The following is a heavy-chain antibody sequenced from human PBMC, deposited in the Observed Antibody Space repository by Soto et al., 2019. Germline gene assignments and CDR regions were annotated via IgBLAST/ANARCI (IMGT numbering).Heavy chain of an antibody. CDR2: IYYSGST. D-gene: IGHD3-3*01. Sequence: QVQLQESGPGLVKPSQTLSLTCTVSGGSISSGGYYWSWIRQHPGKGLEWIGYIYYSGSTYYNPSLKSRITISVDTSQNQFPLKLSSVTAADTAVYYCARVFTIFGVVQFDYWGQGTLVTVSS. CDR3: ARVFTIFGVVQFDY. CDR1: GGSISSGGYY. V-gene: IGHV4-31*03. J-gene: IGHJ4*02.